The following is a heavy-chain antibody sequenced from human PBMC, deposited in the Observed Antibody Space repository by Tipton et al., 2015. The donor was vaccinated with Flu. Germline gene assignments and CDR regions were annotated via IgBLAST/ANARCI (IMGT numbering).Heavy chain of an antibody. CDR3: ARVTSYYDSSGYRYPDY. CDR1: GGSFSGYY. D-gene: IGHD3-22*01. V-gene: IGHV4-34*01. Sequence: TLSLTCAVYGGSFSGYYWSWIRQPPGKGLEWIGEINHSGSTNYNPSLKSRVTISVDTSKNQFSLKLSSATAADTAVYYCARVTSYYDSSGYRYPDYWGQGTLVTVSS. J-gene: IGHJ4*02. CDR2: INHSGST.